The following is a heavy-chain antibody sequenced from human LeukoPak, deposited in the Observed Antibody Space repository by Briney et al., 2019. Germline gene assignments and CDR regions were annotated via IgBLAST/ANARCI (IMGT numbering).Heavy chain of an antibody. V-gene: IGHV3-23*01. D-gene: IGHD3-16*01. CDR1: GFTFSNYA. CDR2: IRVSGDST. Sequence: GGSLRLSCAASGFTFSNYAMSWVRQAPGKGLEWVSAIRVSGDSTYYADSVKGLFTISRNNSKNTLYLQMNSLRAEDTALYYCAKDHGAWGQGTLVTVSS. CDR3: AKDHGA. J-gene: IGHJ5*02.